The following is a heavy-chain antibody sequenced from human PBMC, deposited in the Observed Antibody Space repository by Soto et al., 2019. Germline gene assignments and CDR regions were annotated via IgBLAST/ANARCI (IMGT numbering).Heavy chain of an antibody. J-gene: IGHJ4*02. D-gene: IGHD6-13*01. CDR3: ARTRYSSSWLLYYFDY. V-gene: IGHV4-31*03. Sequence: SETLSLTCTVSCGSISSGGYYWSWIRQHPGKGLEWIGYIYYSGSTYYNPSLKSRVTISVDTSKNQFSLKLSSVTAADTAVYYCARTRYSSSWLLYYFDYWGQGTLVTVSS. CDR1: CGSISSGGYY. CDR2: IYYSGST.